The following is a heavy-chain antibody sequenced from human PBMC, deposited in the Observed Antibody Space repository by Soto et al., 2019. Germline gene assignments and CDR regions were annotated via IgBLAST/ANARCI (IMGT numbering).Heavy chain of an antibody. D-gene: IGHD4-17*01. CDR2: ISSSSSYI. CDR3: ARDGCGDYGGSGAFDY. Sequence: EVQLVESGGGLVKPGGSLRLSCAASGFTFSSYSMNWVRQAPGKGLEWVSSISSSSSYIYYADSVKGRFTISRDNAKNSLYLQSDSLRAEDTAVYYGARDGCGDYGGSGAFDYWGQGTLVTVSS. CDR1: GFTFSSYS. V-gene: IGHV3-21*01. J-gene: IGHJ4*02.